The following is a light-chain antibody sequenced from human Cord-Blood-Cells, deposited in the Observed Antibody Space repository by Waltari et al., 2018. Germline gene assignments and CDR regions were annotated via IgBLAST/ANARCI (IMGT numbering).Light chain of an antibody. CDR1: SSNIGSNY. J-gene: IGLJ2*01. CDR3: AAWDDSLSGPVV. CDR2: RNN. Sequence: QSVLTQPPSASGTPGQRVTIPCSGSSSNIGSNYVYCYQQLPGTAPKLLSYRNNHRPSGVPDRFSGSKSGTSASLAISGLRSEDEADYYCAAWDDSLSGPVVFGGGTKLTVL. V-gene: IGLV1-47*01.